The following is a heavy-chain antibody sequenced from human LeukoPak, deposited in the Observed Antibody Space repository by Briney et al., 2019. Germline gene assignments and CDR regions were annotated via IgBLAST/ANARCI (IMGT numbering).Heavy chain of an antibody. D-gene: IGHD7-27*01. CDR2: NSYSGTT. J-gene: IGHJ6*03. Sequence: PSETLSLTCTVSGGSISSINYYWGWIRQPPGKGLEWIGTNSYSGTTYYNPSLKSRVTISVDTSQNQFSLKLSSVTAADTALYYCARHPNWGSYYYYMDVWGKGTTVTVSS. CDR3: ARHPNWGSYYYYMDV. CDR1: GGSISSINYY. V-gene: IGHV4-39*01.